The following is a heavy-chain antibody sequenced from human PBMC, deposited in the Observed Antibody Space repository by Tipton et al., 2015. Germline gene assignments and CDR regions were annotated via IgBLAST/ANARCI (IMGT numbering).Heavy chain of an antibody. CDR3: ARASGGYYYYDMHV. CDR2: IYYSGST. J-gene: IGHJ6*02. V-gene: IGHV4-31*03. D-gene: IGHD5-12*01. Sequence: TLSLTCTVSGGSISSGGYYWSWIRQHPGKGLEWIGYIYYSGSTYYNPSLKSRVTISLDTSKSQFSLQLTSVTAADTAVYYCARASGGYYYYDMHVWGQGTTVTVSS. CDR1: GGSISSGGYY.